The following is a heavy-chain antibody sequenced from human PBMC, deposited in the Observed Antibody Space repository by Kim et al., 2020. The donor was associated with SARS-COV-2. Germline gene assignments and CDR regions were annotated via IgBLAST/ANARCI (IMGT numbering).Heavy chain of an antibody. CDR2: IYYSGST. Sequence: SETLYLTCTVSGGSISSYYWSWIRQPPGKGLEWIGYIYYSGSTNYNPSLKSRVTISVDTSKNQFSLKLSSVTAADTAVYYCARLTTTDRFDYWGQGTLVTVSS. CDR1: GGSISSYY. CDR3: ARLTTTDRFDY. V-gene: IGHV4-59*08. D-gene: IGHD4-17*01. J-gene: IGHJ4*02.